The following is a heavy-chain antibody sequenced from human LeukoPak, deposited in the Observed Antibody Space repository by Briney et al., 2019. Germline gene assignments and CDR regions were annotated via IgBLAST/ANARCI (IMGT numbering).Heavy chain of an antibody. V-gene: IGHV3-23*01. CDR3: AKVVSSSWGYFDY. D-gene: IGHD6-13*01. CDR1: GFTFSSYA. Sequence: EGSLRLSCAASGFTFSSYAMSWVRQAPGKGLEWVSAISGSGGSTYYADSVKGRFTISRDNSKNTLYLQMNSLRPEDTAEYYCAKVVSSSWGYFDYWGQGTLVTVSS. CDR2: ISGSGGST. J-gene: IGHJ4*02.